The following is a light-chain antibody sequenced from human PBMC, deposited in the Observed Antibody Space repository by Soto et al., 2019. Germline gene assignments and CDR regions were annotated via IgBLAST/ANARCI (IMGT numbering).Light chain of an antibody. J-gene: IGKJ3*01. Sequence: DIQMTQSPSSLSASVGDRVTITCRASQGIANYLSWFQQKPGKAPNSLIYAASSVLSVVPLKFSGSSSGAVSLLTISILTPEDFASYYCQYYYSSPFTFGPGTKVDI. CDR3: QYYYSSPFT. CDR1: QGIANY. CDR2: AAS. V-gene: IGKV1-16*02.